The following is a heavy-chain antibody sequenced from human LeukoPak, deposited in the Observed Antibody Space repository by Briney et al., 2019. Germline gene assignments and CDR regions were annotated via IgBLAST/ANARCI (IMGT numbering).Heavy chain of an antibody. CDR3: ALPYCSNGVCYTSYFDS. Sequence: PSETLSLTCTVSGGSVGSTTYYWGWIRQPPGKGLEWIGHIDYRGTTYYNPSLKSRVTISVDTSRNQFSLKLSSVTAADTAVYYCALPYCSNGVCYTSYFDSWGQGTLVTVSS. CDR1: GGSVGSTTYY. V-gene: IGHV4-39*07. D-gene: IGHD2-8*01. CDR2: IDYRGTT. J-gene: IGHJ4*02.